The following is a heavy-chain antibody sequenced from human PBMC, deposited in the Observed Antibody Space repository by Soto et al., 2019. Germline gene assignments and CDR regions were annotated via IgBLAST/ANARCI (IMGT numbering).Heavy chain of an antibody. CDR1: GGSISSGDYY. J-gene: IGHJ4*02. CDR2: IYYRGST. Sequence: SETLSLTCTVSGGSISSGDYYWSWIRQPPGKGLEWIGYIYYRGSTYYNPSLKSRVTISVDTSKNQFSLKLSSVTAADTAVYYCAREYYYDSSGFDYWGQGTLVTVSS. V-gene: IGHV4-30-4*01. D-gene: IGHD3-22*01. CDR3: AREYYYDSSGFDY.